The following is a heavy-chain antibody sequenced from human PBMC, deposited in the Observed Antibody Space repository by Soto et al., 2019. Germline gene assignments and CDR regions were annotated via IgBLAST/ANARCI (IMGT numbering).Heavy chain of an antibody. D-gene: IGHD2-15*01. CDR2: IDTDGSTT. Sequence: TGGSLRLSCATSGFTFSNYWMHWVRQVPGRGLVWVSRIDTDGSTTSYADFAKGRFTISRDNAKSTLSLQMNSLRAEDTAIYYCACSRRKERLGPKGAIDYWGQGTLVTVSS. CDR1: GFTFSNYW. CDR3: ACSRRKERLGPKGAIDY. J-gene: IGHJ4*02. V-gene: IGHV3-74*01.